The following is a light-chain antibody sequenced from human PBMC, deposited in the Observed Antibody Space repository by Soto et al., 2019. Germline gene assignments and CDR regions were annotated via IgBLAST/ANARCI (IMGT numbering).Light chain of an antibody. J-gene: IGLJ2*01. CDR3: SSYTSSSTLV. CDR2: EVS. CDR1: SSDVGGWPH. Sequence: QPVLTQPASVSASPGQSITISCAGTSSDVGGWPHVSWYQQHPGKAPKLVIYEVSNRPSGVSSRFSGSKSGSTASLTISGLPAEDEADYYCSSYTSSSTLVFGGGTKLTVL. V-gene: IGLV2-14*01.